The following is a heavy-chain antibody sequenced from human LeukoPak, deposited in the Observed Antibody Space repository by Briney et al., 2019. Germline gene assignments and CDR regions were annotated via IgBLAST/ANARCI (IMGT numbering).Heavy chain of an antibody. Sequence: PGESLKISCKGSGYIFTNYWIGWVRQMPGKGLEWMGIIYPGDSDTTYSPSFQGQVTISADKSITTAYLQWCSLRASDTAMYYCARQGGRQLVYFDYWGQGTLVTVSS. D-gene: IGHD6-13*01. CDR3: ARQGGRQLVYFDY. J-gene: IGHJ4*02. V-gene: IGHV5-51*01. CDR1: GYIFTNYW. CDR2: IYPGDSDT.